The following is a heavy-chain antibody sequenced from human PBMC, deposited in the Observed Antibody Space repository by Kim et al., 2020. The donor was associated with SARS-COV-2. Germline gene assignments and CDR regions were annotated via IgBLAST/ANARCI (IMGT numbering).Heavy chain of an antibody. Sequence: ASVKVSCKTSGYSFTNYDMHWVRQAPGQGLEWVGLINGDDGRAKFSQKFQGRATITRDTSASTVYLELSSLRSEDTAMYYCARDSVVVRSGYDLLGFWGQGTLVTVSS. D-gene: IGHD5-12*01. V-gene: IGHV1-3*01. CDR1: GYSFTNYD. J-gene: IGHJ4*02. CDR2: INGDDGRA. CDR3: ARDSVVVRSGYDLLGF.